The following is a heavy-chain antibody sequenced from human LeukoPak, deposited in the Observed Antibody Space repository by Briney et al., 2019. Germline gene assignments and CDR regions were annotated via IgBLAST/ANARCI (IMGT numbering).Heavy chain of an antibody. CDR2: IDPSGGST. Sequence: ASVKVSCKASGFTFTSYYMHWVRQAPGQGLEWMGIIDPSGGSTSYAQKFQGRVTMTRDTSISTAYMELSRLRSDDTAVYYCASEEQVAGLTLLDYWGQGTLVTVSS. CDR1: GFTFTSYY. J-gene: IGHJ4*02. D-gene: IGHD6-19*01. V-gene: IGHV1-46*01. CDR3: ASEEQVAGLTLLDY.